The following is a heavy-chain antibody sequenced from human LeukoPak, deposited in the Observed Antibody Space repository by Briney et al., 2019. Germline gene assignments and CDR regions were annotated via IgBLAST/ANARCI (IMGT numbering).Heavy chain of an antibody. CDR3: AKHTTTGSHLYPFDV. Sequence: GGSPRLSCAASGFTFSGYSMNWVRQAPGKGLEWVSAVSGSGVSTYYADSVKGRFTISRDNSKNTLYLLVSSLRAEDTAIYYCAKHTTTGSHLYPFDVWGQGTMVTVSS. V-gene: IGHV3-23*01. CDR2: VSGSGVST. CDR1: GFTFSGYS. J-gene: IGHJ3*01. D-gene: IGHD1-26*01.